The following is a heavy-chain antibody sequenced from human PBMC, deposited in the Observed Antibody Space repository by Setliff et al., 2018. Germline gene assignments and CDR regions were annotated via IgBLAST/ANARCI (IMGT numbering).Heavy chain of an antibody. CDR3: ARDSSGSYYNVYYYYYYYMDV. J-gene: IGHJ6*03. CDR1: GFTFSSYW. V-gene: IGHV3-7*01. CDR2: INQDGSEK. Sequence: PGGSLRLSCAASGFTFSSYWMSWVRQAPGKGLEWVANINQDGSEKYYVDSVRGRFTISRDNAKNSLYPQMNSLRADDAAVYFCARDSSGSYYNVYYYYYYYMDVWGKGTTVTVSS. D-gene: IGHD3-10*01.